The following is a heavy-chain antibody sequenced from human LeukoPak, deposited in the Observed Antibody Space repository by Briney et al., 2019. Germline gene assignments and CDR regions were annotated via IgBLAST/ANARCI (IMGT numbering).Heavy chain of an antibody. V-gene: IGHV1-8*01. D-gene: IGHD4-23*01. CDR2: SGNR. J-gene: IGHJ6*02. Sequence: GASAKVSCKASGYTFTNYDINWVRQAPGQGLEWMGWSGNRDYAQKFQGRVTMTRNTSISTAYMELSGLRSEDTAVYYCARGDHTGNPYYYYGMDVWGQGTTVTVSS. CDR3: ARGDHTGNPYYYYGMDV. CDR1: GYTFTNYD.